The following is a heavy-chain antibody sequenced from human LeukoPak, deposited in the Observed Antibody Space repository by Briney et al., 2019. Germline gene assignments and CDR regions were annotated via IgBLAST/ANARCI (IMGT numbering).Heavy chain of an antibody. V-gene: IGHV3-23*01. Sequence: GGSLRLSCAASGFTFSTYAMSWVRQAPGKGLEWVSAISGGGSSPYYADSVKGRFTVSRDNSKNTLYLQMNRLRAEDTAIYYCAKGLKYYVSSGYSYFDYWGQGTLVTVSS. D-gene: IGHD3-22*01. CDR3: AKGLKYYVSSGYSYFDY. J-gene: IGHJ4*02. CDR2: ISGGGSSP. CDR1: GFTFSTYA.